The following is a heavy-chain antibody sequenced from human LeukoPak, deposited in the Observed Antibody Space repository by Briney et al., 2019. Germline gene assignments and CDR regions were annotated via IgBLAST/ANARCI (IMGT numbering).Heavy chain of an antibody. Sequence: GGSLRLSCAASGFTFSSYSMNWVRQAPGKGLEWVSSISSSSSYIYYADSVKGRFTISRDNAKNSLYLQMNSLRAEDTAVYYCARDIRGAGYYYYYMDVWGKGTTVTVSS. CDR2: ISSSSSYI. V-gene: IGHV3-21*01. CDR1: GFTFSSYS. J-gene: IGHJ6*03. D-gene: IGHD3-3*02. CDR3: ARDIRGAGYYYYYMDV.